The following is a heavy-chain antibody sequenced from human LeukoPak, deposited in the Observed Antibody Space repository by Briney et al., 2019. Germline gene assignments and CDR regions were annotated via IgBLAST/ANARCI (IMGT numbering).Heavy chain of an antibody. Sequence: GGSLRLSCAASGFTFSSYWMSWVRQAPGKGLEWVANIKQDGSEKYYVDSVKGRFTISRDNAKNSLYLQMNSLRVEDTAVYYCARGIAVAGYYFDYWGQGTLVTVSS. CDR3: ARGIAVAGYYFDY. J-gene: IGHJ4*02. CDR1: GFTFSSYW. D-gene: IGHD6-19*01. V-gene: IGHV3-7*01. CDR2: IKQDGSEK.